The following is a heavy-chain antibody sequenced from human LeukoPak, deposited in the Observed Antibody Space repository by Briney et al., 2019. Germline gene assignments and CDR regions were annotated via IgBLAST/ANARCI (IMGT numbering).Heavy chain of an antibody. D-gene: IGHD3-10*01. CDR1: GFTLSSYG. Sequence: GGSLRLSCAASGFTLSSYGMHWVRQAPGKGLEWVAVISYDGSNKYYADSVKGRFTISRDNSKNTLYPQMNSLRAEDTAVYYCAKDGRYYASGSYYPPDWYFDLWGRGTLVTVSS. CDR2: ISYDGSNK. CDR3: AKDGRYYASGSYYPPDWYFDL. J-gene: IGHJ2*01. V-gene: IGHV3-30*18.